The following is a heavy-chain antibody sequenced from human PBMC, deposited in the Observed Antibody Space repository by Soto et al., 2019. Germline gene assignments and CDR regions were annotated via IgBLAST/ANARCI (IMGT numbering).Heavy chain of an antibody. CDR3: ASGMGEHKGSYDYIWGSYPAPLSY. CDR1: GYTFTSYG. CDR2: ISAYNGNT. J-gene: IGHJ4*02. V-gene: IGHV1-18*01. D-gene: IGHD3-16*02. Sequence: GASVKVSCKASGYTFTSYGISWVRQAPGQGLEWMGWISAYNGNTNYAQKLQGRVTMTTDTSTSTAYMELRSLRSDDTAVYYCASGMGEHKGSYDYIWGSYPAPLSYWGQGTLVTVSS.